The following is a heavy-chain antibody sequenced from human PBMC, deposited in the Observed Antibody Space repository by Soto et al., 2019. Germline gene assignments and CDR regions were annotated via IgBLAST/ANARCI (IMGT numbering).Heavy chain of an antibody. CDR1: GYTFTSYG. V-gene: IGHV1-18*04. Sequence: ASVKVSCKASGYTFTSYGISWVRQAPGQGLDWMGWISAYNGNTKYAQDLQGRVTMTTDTSTSTAYMELRSLRSDDTAMYYCARFSGGSYNTYYFYYGMDVWGQGTTVTGSS. J-gene: IGHJ6*02. CDR3: ARFSGGSYNTYYFYYGMDV. CDR2: ISAYNGNT. D-gene: IGHD2-15*01.